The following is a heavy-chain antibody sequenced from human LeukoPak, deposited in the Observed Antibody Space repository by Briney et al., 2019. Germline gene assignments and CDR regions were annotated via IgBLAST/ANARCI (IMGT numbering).Heavy chain of an antibody. CDR2: INPNSGGT. CDR1: GYTFTGYY. CDR3: ARIPPYDSSGYYSDSGMDV. V-gene: IGHV1-2*02. Sequence: ASVKVSCKASGYTFTGYYMHWVRPAPGQGLEWMGWINPNSGGTNYAQKFQGRVTMTRDTSISTAYMELSRLRSDDTAVYYCARIPPYDSSGYYSDSGMDVWGQGTTVTVSS. J-gene: IGHJ6*02. D-gene: IGHD3-22*01.